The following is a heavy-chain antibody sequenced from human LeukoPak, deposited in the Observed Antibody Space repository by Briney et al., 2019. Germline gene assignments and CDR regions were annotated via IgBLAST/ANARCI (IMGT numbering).Heavy chain of an antibody. V-gene: IGHV4-4*02. CDR2: IYHSGST. CDR3: ARGRDGYKNY. CDR1: GVSISGSTW. D-gene: IGHD5-24*01. J-gene: IGHJ4*02. Sequence: SETLSLTCAVSGVSISGSTWWSWVRQPPGKGLEWIGEIYHSGSTNYNPSLKSRVTISVDTSKNQFSLKLISVTAADTAVYYCARGRDGYKNYWGQGTLVTVSS.